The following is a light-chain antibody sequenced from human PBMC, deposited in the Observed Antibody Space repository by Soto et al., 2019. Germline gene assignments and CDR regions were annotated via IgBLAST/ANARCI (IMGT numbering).Light chain of an antibody. J-gene: IGKJ5*01. CDR3: QQYGSSTT. Sequence: EIVMTQSPATLSVSPVERATLSCMASQSVSSNLAWYQQKPGQAPRLLIYGASTRATGIPARFSGSGSGTEFTLTINSLRSEDFAVYYCQQYGSSTTFGQGTRLEIK. CDR1: QSVSSN. V-gene: IGKV3-15*01. CDR2: GAS.